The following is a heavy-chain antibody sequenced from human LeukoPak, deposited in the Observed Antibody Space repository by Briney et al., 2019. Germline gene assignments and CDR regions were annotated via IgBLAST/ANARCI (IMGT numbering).Heavy chain of an antibody. CDR1: GYTLTVDY. Sequence: ASVKVSCKASGYTLTVDYMHWVRQAPGQGLEWMGWIDSKNGDTKYAQKFQSRLTITRDTSIGIAYMELRSLISDDTAFYYCASEAYCSGGSCSVQRVASWGQGTPVTVSS. V-gene: IGHV1-2*02. CDR2: IDSKNGDT. J-gene: IGHJ4*02. D-gene: IGHD2-15*01. CDR3: ASEAYCSGGSCSVQRVAS.